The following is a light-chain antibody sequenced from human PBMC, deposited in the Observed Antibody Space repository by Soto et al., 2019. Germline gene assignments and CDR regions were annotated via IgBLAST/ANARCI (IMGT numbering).Light chain of an antibody. CDR2: GAS. V-gene: IGKV3-20*01. CDR1: QSVSSSY. J-gene: IGKJ1*01. Sequence: EIVLTQSPGTLSLSPGERATLSCRASQSVSSSYLAWYQQKPGQAPRLLIYGASSRATGIPDRFSGSGSWTDFTRTISRLEPEEFAVYYWHQYGGSPRTLGQGTKVEIK. CDR3: HQYGGSPRT.